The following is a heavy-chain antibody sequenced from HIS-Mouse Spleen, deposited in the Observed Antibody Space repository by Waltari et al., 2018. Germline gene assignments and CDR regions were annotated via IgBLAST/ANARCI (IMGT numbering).Heavy chain of an antibody. CDR3: ARLRYSSSWLEYFQH. Sequence: EVQLVQSGAEVKKPGESLKISCKGSGYSFTSYWIGWVRHMPGKGLEWMGIIYPGDSDTRYSPSFQGQVTISADKSISTAYLQWSSLKASDTAMYYCARLRYSSSWLEYFQHWGQGTLVTVSS. CDR2: IYPGDSDT. CDR1: GYSFTSYW. V-gene: IGHV5-51*03. J-gene: IGHJ1*01. D-gene: IGHD6-13*01.